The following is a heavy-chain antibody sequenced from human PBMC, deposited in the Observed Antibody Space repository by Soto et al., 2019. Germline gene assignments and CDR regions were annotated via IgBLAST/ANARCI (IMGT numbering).Heavy chain of an antibody. CDR2: IYWDDDK. CDR1: GFSLSTTEEG. D-gene: IGHD2-21*02. CDR3: AHGSCFGADRYPNPYFDF. J-gene: IGHJ4*02. V-gene: IGHV2-5*02. Sequence: QITLKESGPTLVKPTQTLTLTCTFSGFSLSTTEEGVGWIRQPPGKAPEWLALIYWDDDKRYSPSLKTRLTITKDTSKNQVVLTVTNVDPVDTATYYCAHGSCFGADRYPNPYFDFWGQGILVTVSS.